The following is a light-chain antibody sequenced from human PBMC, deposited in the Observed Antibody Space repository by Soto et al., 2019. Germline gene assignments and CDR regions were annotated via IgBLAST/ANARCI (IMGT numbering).Light chain of an antibody. Sequence: QSALTQPASVSGSPGQSITISCTGTSSDVGGYNYVSWYQQHPGKAPKLMIYDVSYRPSGVSNRFSGSKSGNTASLTISGLQAEDEADYYCTSYTSSSTLEVFGGGTTVTVL. J-gene: IGLJ2*01. CDR3: TSYTSSSTLEV. CDR2: DVS. V-gene: IGLV2-14*01. CDR1: SSDVGGYNY.